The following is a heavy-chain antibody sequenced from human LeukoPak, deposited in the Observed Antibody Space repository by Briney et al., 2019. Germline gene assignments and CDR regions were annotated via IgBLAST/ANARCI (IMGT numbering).Heavy chain of an antibody. V-gene: IGHV5-51*01. CDR3: ATPHDATAYYYDSSGYFY. D-gene: IGHD3-22*01. CDR2: IYPTASGT. J-gene: IGHJ4*02. CDR1: GYNFGGYL. Sequence: GESLKISCKGSGYNFGGYLIAWVRQMPGKGLELVGIIYPTASGTRYSSSFQGQVTISADKSITTAYLQWSSLKASDTAMYYCATPHDATAYYYDSSGYFYWGQGTLVTVSS.